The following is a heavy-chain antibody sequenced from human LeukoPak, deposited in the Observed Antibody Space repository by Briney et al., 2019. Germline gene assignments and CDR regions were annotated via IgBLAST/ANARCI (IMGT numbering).Heavy chain of an antibody. CDR3: ARHSSSYYYYYMDV. D-gene: IGHD6-13*01. Sequence: GGSLRLSCAASGFTLSSYWMNWVRQAPGKGLEWVANIKQDGSEKYYVDSVKGRFTISRDNAKNTLYLQMNSLRAEDTAVYYCARHSSSYYYYYMDVWGKGTTVTVSS. V-gene: IGHV3-7*01. J-gene: IGHJ6*03. CDR1: GFTLSSYW. CDR2: IKQDGSEK.